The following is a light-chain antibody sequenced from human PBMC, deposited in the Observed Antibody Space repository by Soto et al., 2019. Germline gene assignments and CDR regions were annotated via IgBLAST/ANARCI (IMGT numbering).Light chain of an antibody. J-gene: IGKJ1*01. Sequence: EIVLTQSPATLSLSPGERATLSCRASQSVSSYLAWYQQKPGQAPRLLMYDTSNRATGIPARFSGSGSGTDFTLTISSLEPEDFAVYYCQQRSNFLWTLGQGTKVEIK. CDR2: DTS. CDR3: QQRSNFLWT. V-gene: IGKV3-11*01. CDR1: QSVSSY.